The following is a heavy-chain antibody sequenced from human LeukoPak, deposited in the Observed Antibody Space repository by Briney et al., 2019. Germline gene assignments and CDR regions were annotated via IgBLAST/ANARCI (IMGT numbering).Heavy chain of an antibody. V-gene: IGHV3-23*01. CDR2: ISGSDGRT. CDR1: GYTFTNYA. CDR3: AKEGVSVTPYVDC. Sequence: GGSLRLPCAASGYTFTNYAMSWVRQAPGKGLQWVSAISGSDGRTWYADSVKGRFTISRDNAQNTLYLHMNSLRAEDTAVYYCAKEGVSVTPYVDCWGQGTLVTVSS. J-gene: IGHJ4*02. D-gene: IGHD2-21*02.